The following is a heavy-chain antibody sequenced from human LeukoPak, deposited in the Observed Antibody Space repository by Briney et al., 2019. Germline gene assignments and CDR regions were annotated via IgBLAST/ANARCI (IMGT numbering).Heavy chain of an antibody. Sequence: GGSLRLSCAASGFGFSNYWMSWVRQAPGKGLEWVANMNEDGSEKNYVDSVKGRFTISRGNAQDSLYLQMNSLRAEDTAVYYCARDRGYSNFDYWGQGTLLTVSS. CDR3: ARDRGYSNFDY. V-gene: IGHV3-7*01. CDR2: MNEDGSEK. CDR1: GFGFSNYW. D-gene: IGHD4-11*01. J-gene: IGHJ4*02.